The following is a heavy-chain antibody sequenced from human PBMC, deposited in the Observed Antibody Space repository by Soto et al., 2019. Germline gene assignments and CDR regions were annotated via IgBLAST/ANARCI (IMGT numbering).Heavy chain of an antibody. J-gene: IGHJ5*01. CDR3: ARADRFPRSWFDY. CDR1: GGSFRNYY. Sequence: SETLSRTWGVVGGSFRNYYWIWVRQPPGKGLEWIGEVNHSGEATYNPSLQSRVTVSPDTTNNHFSLKMTSVTAEDTAIYLCARADRFPRSWFDYWGQGTQVTVSS. V-gene: IGHV4-34*01. CDR2: VNHSGEA.